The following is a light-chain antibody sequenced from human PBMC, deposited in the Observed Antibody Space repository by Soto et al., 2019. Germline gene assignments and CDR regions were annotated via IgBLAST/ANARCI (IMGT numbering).Light chain of an antibody. V-gene: IGKV1-9*01. CDR1: QGISSY. Sequence: DIHLTQSPCFKSPSVGHRVTITCXXSQGISSYLAWYQQQPGKAPKLLIYAASTLQSGVPSRFSGSGSGTEFTLTISSLQSEDFAVYYCQQYNNWPPITFGQGTRLEIK. CDR3: QQYNNWPPIT. CDR2: AAS. J-gene: IGKJ5*01.